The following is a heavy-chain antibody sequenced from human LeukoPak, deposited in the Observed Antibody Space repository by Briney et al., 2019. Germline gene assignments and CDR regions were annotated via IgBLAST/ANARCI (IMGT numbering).Heavy chain of an antibody. CDR3: ATYXXESTVTLAFDY. Sequence: SETLSLTCAVYGGSFSGYYWSWIRQPPGKGLEWIGEINHSGSTNYNPSLKSRVTISVDTSKNQFSLKLSSVTAADTAVYYCATYXXESTVTLAFDYWGQGTLVTVSS. J-gene: IGHJ4*02. CDR1: GGSFSGYY. V-gene: IGHV4-34*01. CDR2: INHSGST. D-gene: IGHD4-11*01.